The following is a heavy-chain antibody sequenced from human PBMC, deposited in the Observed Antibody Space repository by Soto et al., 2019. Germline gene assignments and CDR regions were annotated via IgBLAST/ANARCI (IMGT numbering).Heavy chain of an antibody. J-gene: IGHJ4*02. D-gene: IGHD6-13*01. CDR1: GGSISSYY. Sequence: SETLSLTCTVSGGSISSYYWSWIRQPPGKGLEWIGYIYYSGSTNYNPSLKSRVTISVDTSKNQFSLKLSSVTAADTAVYYCARARIAAAGIAPFYFDYWGQGTLVTVSS. CDR2: IYYSGST. V-gene: IGHV4-59*01. CDR3: ARARIAAAGIAPFYFDY.